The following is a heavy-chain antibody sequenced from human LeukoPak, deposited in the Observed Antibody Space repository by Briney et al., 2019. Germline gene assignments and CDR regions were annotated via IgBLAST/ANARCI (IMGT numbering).Heavy chain of an antibody. D-gene: IGHD3-9*01. CDR2: IKNKAEGGTT. Sequence: VGSLRLSCAASGFTFSNAWMSWVRQAPGKGLEWVGRIKNKAEGGTTDYAAPVKGRFILSRDDSKNTLFLQMNSLKTEDTAVYYCTTGVYHDILTGLLIDYWGQGTLVTVSS. J-gene: IGHJ4*02. CDR3: TTGVYHDILTGLLIDY. V-gene: IGHV3-15*01. CDR1: GFTFSNAW.